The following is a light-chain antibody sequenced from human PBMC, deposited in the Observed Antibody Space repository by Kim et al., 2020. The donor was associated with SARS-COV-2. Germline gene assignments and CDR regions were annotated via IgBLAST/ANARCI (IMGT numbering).Light chain of an antibody. CDR2: DAS. CDR1: QSVRSY. Sequence: EIVLTQSPATLSLSPGERATLSCRASQSVRSYLAWYQQRPGQAPRLLLYDASNRATGIPGRFTGSGSGTEFTLAISSVEPGDSAVYFCHQRATWPQTFGQGTKVDIK. CDR3: HQRATWPQT. V-gene: IGKV3-11*01. J-gene: IGKJ1*01.